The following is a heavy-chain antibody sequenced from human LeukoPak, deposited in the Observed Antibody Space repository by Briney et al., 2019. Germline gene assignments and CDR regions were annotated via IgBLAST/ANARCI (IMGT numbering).Heavy chain of an antibody. Sequence: PSETLSLTCEVYGGSFSGYYWSWIRQPPGKGLDWIGEINHSGRTNYNPPLNSRVTISVDASKRQFSLKVSSVTAADTAVYYCARSLMITPAPMDFDFWGQGALVTVSS. V-gene: IGHV4-34*01. D-gene: IGHD2-2*01. CDR1: GGSFSGYY. CDR2: INHSGRT. J-gene: IGHJ4*02. CDR3: ARSLMITPAPMDFDF.